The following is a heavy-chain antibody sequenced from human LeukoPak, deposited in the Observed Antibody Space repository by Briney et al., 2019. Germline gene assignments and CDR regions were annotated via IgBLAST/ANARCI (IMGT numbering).Heavy chain of an antibody. D-gene: IGHD3-10*01. CDR2: IIPIFGTA. J-gene: IGHJ5*02. CDR1: GYTFTSYY. Sequence: VASVKVSCKASGYTFTSYYMHWVRQAPGQGLEWMGGIIPIFGTANYAQKFQGRVTITADESTSTAYMELSSLRSEDTAVYYCARGFISTGSGRPPSTNWFDPWGQGTLVTVSS. CDR3: ARGFISTGSGRPPSTNWFDP. V-gene: IGHV1-69*13.